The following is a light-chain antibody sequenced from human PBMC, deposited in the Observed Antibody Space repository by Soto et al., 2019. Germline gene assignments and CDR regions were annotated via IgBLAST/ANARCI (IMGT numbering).Light chain of an antibody. CDR3: QQYGSSPWT. CDR1: QSVSNNF. J-gene: IGKJ1*01. CDR2: SAS. V-gene: IGKV3-20*01. Sequence: EIVLTQSPGTLSLSPGESATLSCRASQSVSNNFLAWYKQKPGQAPRLLLYSASYRATGIPDRFSASGSGTDFILTISRLEPEDFAVYYCQQYGSSPWTFGQGTKVDIK.